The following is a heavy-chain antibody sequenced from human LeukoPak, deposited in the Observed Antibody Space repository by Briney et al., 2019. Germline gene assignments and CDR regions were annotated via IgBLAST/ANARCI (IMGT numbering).Heavy chain of an antibody. CDR1: GYTLTELS. CDR2: FDPGDGET. J-gene: IGHJ6*02. Sequence: ASVKVSCKVSGYTLTELSMHWVRQAPGKGLEWMGGFDPGDGETIYAQKFQGRVTMTEDTSTDTAYMELSSLRSEDTAVYYCAAGLVYPYYYYYYGMDVWGQGTTVTVSS. D-gene: IGHD3-16*01. CDR3: AAGLVYPYYYYYYGMDV. V-gene: IGHV1-24*01.